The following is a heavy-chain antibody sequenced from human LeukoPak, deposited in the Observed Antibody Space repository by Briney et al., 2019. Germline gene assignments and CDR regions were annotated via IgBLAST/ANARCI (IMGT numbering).Heavy chain of an antibody. Sequence: GGSLRLSCAASGFTFTTYSMNWVRQAPGKGLEWVSSITSSSASMYYADSVKGRFTISRDNAKNSLYLQMNSLRAEDTAVYYCARTYYDILTAYNPYFDHWGQGTLVTVSS. CDR1: GFTFTTYS. V-gene: IGHV3-21*01. CDR2: ITSSSASM. CDR3: ARTYYDILTAYNPYFDH. D-gene: IGHD3-9*01. J-gene: IGHJ4*02.